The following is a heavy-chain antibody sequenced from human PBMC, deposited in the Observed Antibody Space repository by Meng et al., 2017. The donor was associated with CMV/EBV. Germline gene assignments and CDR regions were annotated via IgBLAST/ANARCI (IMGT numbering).Heavy chain of an antibody. J-gene: IGHJ6*02. CDR3: ARFERTYGMDV. CDR2: IYYSGST. CDR1: GGSISSSSYY. V-gene: IGHV4-39*07. Sequence: SEMSLTCTVSGGSISSSSYYWGWIRQPPGKGLEWIGSIYYSGSTYYNPSLKSRVTISVDTSKNQFSLKLSSVTAADTAVYYCARFERTYGMDVWGQGTTDTVSS.